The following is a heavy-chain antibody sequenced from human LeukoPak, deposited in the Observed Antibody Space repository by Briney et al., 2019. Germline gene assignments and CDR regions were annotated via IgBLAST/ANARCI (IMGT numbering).Heavy chain of an antibody. CDR1: GGSISSYY. J-gene: IGHJ6*03. V-gene: IGHV4-59*01. CDR3: ARGDYYYMDV. CDR2: IYSSGSA. Sequence: SETLSLTCRVSGGSISSYYWSWIRQPPGKGLEWIGYIYSSGSANYNPSLKSRVTISADTSKNQFSLKLSSVTAADTAVYYCARGDYYYMDVWGKGTTVTVPS. D-gene: IGHD1-26*01.